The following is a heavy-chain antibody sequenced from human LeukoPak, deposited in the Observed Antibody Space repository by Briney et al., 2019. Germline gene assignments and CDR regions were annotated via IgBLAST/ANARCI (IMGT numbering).Heavy chain of an antibody. CDR3: ARGPMVRGVIIDNWFDP. CDR2: IIPILGTA. V-gene: IGHV1-69*11. J-gene: IGHJ5*02. Sequence: SVKVSCKASGGTFSSYAISWVRQAPGQGLEWMGRIIPILGTANYAQKFQGRVTITTDESTSTAYMELSSLRSEDTAVYYCARGPMVRGVIIDNWFDPWGQGTLVTVSS. D-gene: IGHD3-10*01. CDR1: GGTFSSYA.